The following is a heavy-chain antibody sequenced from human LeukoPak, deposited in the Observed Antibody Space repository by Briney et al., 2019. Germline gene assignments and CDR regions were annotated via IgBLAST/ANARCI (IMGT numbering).Heavy chain of an antibody. CDR2: IIPIFGTA. CDR3: ATPGARIQLWSTFDY. D-gene: IGHD5-18*01. J-gene: IGHJ4*02. Sequence: ASVKVSCKASGGTFSSYAISWVRQAPGQGLEWMGGIIPIFGTANYAQKFQGRVTITTDESTSTAYMELSSLRSEDTAVYYCATPGARIQLWSTFDYWGQGTLVTVSS. CDR1: GGTFSSYA. V-gene: IGHV1-69*05.